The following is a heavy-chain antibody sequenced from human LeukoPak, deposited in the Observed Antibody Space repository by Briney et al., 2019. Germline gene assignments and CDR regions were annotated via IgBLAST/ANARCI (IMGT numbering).Heavy chain of an antibody. Sequence: ASVKVSCKASGYTFTYYAINWVRQAPGQGLEWMGGIIPMFDTANYAQRFQGRLTITADKSTSTGYMELSSLTSEDTAVYYCARNFFGVRTVCDYWGQGTLVTVSS. J-gene: IGHJ4*02. CDR2: IIPMFDTA. CDR1: GYTFTYYA. CDR3: ARNFFGVRTVCDY. D-gene: IGHD3-3*01. V-gene: IGHV1-69*06.